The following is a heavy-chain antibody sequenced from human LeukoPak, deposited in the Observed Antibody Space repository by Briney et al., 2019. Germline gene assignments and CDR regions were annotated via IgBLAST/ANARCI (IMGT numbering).Heavy chain of an antibody. CDR3: ARAATITNY. CDR1: GYTFTDYY. CDR2: INPNSGGT. Sequence: GASVKVSCKASGYTFTDYYIHWVRQAPGQGLEWMGWINPNSGGTSYAQKFQGRATMTRDTSITTAYMELSSLRPDDTAVYYCARAATITNYWGQGTLVTVSA. J-gene: IGHJ4*02. D-gene: IGHD2-15*01. V-gene: IGHV1-2*02.